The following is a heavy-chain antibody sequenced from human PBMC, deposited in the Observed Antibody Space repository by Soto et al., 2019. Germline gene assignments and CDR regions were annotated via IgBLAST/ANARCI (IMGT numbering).Heavy chain of an antibody. D-gene: IGHD2-2*01. CDR2: ISSSSSYI. J-gene: IGHJ4*02. V-gene: IGHV3-21*01. CDR3: AREVSRTIVVVPAAIDD. CDR1: GFTFSSYR. Sequence: PXGSLRLYFAASGFTFSSYRMNWVRQAPGKGLEWVSSISSSSSYIYYADSVKGRFTISRDNAKNSLYLQMNSLRAEDTAVYYCAREVSRTIVVVPAAIDDWGQGTLVTVSS.